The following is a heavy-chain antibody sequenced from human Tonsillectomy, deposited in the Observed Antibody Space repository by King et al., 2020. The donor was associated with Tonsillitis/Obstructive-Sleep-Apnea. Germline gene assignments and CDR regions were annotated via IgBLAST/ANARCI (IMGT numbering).Heavy chain of an antibody. Sequence: VQLVQSGSELKKPGASVKVSCKASGYTFSSYALNWVRQAPGQGLEWMGWINTNTVNPTYAQGFTGRFVFSLVTSVSTAYLQISSLKAEDTAVYYCARRFCSGGSCRYNWFDPWGQGTLVTVSS. CDR2: INTNTVNP. V-gene: IGHV7-4-1*02. D-gene: IGHD2-15*01. J-gene: IGHJ5*02. CDR1: GYTFSSYA. CDR3: ARRFCSGGSCRYNWFDP.